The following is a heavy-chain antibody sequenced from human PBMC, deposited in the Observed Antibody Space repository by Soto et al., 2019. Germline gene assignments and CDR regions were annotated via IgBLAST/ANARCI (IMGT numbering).Heavy chain of an antibody. CDR3: AADGGSYYYYYYGMDV. D-gene: IGHD1-26*01. CDR2: IVVGSGNT. CDR1: GFTFTSSA. Sequence: ASVKVSCKASGFTFTSSAVQWVRQARGQRLEWIGWIVVGSGNTNYAQKFQERVTITRDMSTSTAYMELSSLRSEDTAVYYCAADGGSYYYYYYGMDVWGQGTTVTVS. V-gene: IGHV1-58*01. J-gene: IGHJ6*02.